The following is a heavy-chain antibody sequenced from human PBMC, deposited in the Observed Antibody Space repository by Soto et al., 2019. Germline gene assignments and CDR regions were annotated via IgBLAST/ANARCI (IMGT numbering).Heavy chain of an antibody. Sequence: TGGSLRLSCAASGFTFSDYYMSWIRQATGKGLEWVSYISSSGSTIYYADSVKGRFTISRDNAKNSLYLQMNSLRAEDTAVYYCARERGSEQWLVFDYWGQGTLLTVSS. V-gene: IGHV3-11*01. D-gene: IGHD6-19*01. J-gene: IGHJ4*02. CDR3: ARERGSEQWLVFDY. CDR1: GFTFSDYY. CDR2: ISSSGSTI.